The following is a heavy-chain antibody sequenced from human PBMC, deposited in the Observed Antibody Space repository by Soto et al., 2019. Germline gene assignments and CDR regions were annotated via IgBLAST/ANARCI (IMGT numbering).Heavy chain of an antibody. D-gene: IGHD3-22*01. J-gene: IGHJ5*02. CDR1: GYTFTSYD. V-gene: IGHV1-8*01. CDR2: MNPNSGNT. Sequence: QVQLVQSGAEVKKPGASVKVSCKASGYTFTSYDINWVRQATGQGREWMGWMNPNSGNTGYAQKFQGRVTMTRNTSISTAYMEVSSLRSEDTAVYYCARGIGPYDSSGYYRYNWFDPWGQGTLVTVSS. CDR3: ARGIGPYDSSGYYRYNWFDP.